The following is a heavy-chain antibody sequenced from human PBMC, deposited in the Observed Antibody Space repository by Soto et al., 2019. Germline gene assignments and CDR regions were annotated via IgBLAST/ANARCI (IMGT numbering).Heavy chain of an antibody. V-gene: IGHV4-61*01. CDR3: ATGRDGVAASYYIDY. Sequence: SETLSLTCTVSGGSVSSGSYYWSWLRQPPGKGLEWKGYIYYSGSTNYNPSLTSRVTISVDTSKNQFSLKLSSVTAADTAVYYCATGRDGVAASYYIDYWGQGTLVTVSS. D-gene: IGHD4-17*01. CDR1: GGSVSSGSYY. J-gene: IGHJ4*02. CDR2: IYYSGST.